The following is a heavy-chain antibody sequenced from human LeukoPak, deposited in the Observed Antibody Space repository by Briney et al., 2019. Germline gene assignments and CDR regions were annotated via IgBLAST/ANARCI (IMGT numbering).Heavy chain of an antibody. Sequence: GSLRLSCAASGFTVSSNYMSWVRQPPGKGLEWIGEVNLQGSTNYNSSLMGRVAISVDTSENHISLQLTSVTAADTAVYYCAREGGPYRPLDYSGQGTLVTVSS. CDR2: VNLQGST. CDR3: AREGGPYRPLDY. CDR1: GFTVSSNY. J-gene: IGHJ4*02. V-gene: IGHV4-34*01.